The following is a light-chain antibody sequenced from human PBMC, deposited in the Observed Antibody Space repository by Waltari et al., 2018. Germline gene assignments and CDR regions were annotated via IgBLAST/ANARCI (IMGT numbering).Light chain of an antibody. CDR2: NDD. CDR3: AAWDDSVNGRV. J-gene: IGLJ3*02. V-gene: IGLV1-36*01. CDR1: TSNIGTTA. Sequence: QSVLTQPPSVSEAPWQRVTISCSGSTSNIGTTAVNWYQQLPGTAPKLLIYNDDLLPSGVSDRFSGSKSGTSASLTISGLQSEDEAHYYCAAWDDSVNGRVFGGGTRLTVL.